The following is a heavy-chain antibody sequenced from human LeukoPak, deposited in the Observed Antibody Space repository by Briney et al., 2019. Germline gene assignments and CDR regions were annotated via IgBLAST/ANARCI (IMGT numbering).Heavy chain of an antibody. V-gene: IGHV3-23*01. D-gene: IGHD3-10*01. J-gene: IGHJ6*02. CDR3: AKAVWFGEFDYYFFGLDV. Sequence: PGGSLRLSCAASGFTFTNYAMSWVRQAPGKGLEWVSAISGSGGSTYYADSVKGRFTFSRDNSKNTLYLQMNSLRPEDTALYYCAKAVWFGEFDYYFFGLDVWGQGTTVTVSS. CDR2: ISGSGGST. CDR1: GFTFTNYA.